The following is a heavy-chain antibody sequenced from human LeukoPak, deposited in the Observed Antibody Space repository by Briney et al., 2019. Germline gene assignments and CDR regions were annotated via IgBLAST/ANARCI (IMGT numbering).Heavy chain of an antibody. CDR3: ATDLGGIYDY. V-gene: IGHV1-24*01. J-gene: IGHJ4*02. CDR1: GYTLTALS. Sequence: ASVKVSCKVSGYTLTALSIHWVREAPGKGLEWMGGFDPEHGETIYAQNFQGRVTMTEDTSTDTAYMELSSLRSEDTAVYYCATDLGGIYDYWGQETLVTVSS. D-gene: IGHD1-26*01. CDR2: FDPEHGET.